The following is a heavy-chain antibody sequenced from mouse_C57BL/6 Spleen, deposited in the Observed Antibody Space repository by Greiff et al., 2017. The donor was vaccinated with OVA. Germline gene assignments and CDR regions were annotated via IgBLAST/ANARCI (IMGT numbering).Heavy chain of an antibody. D-gene: IGHD6-1*01. V-gene: IGHV1-18*01. J-gene: IGHJ1*03. CDR1: GYTFTDYN. CDR3: ASGALYWYFDV. Sequence: EVQLQQSGPELVKPGASVKIPCKASGYTFTDYNMDWVKQSHGKSLEWIGDINPNNGGTIYNQKFKGKATLTVDKSSSTAYMELRSLTSEDTAVYYCASGALYWYFDVWGTGTTVTVSS. CDR2: INPNNGGT.